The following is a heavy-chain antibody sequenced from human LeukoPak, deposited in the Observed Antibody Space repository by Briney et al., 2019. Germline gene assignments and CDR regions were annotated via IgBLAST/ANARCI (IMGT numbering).Heavy chain of an antibody. J-gene: IGHJ4*02. CDR2: VYYTGTS. V-gene: IGHV4-59*02. Sequence: SETLSLTCTVSGDSVSSHYWSWIRQPPGKGLEWIAYVYYTGTSNYNPSLKSRVTISIDTSKNQFSLKLISVTAADTAVYYCERYSNHVDYFDSWGQGTLVTVSS. D-gene: IGHD4-11*01. CDR3: ERYSNHVDYFDS. CDR1: GDSVSSHY.